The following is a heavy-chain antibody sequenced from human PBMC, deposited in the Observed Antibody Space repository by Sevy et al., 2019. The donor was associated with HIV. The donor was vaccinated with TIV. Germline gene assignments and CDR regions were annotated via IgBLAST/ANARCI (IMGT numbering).Heavy chain of an antibody. CDR2: FDPEDAKT. J-gene: IGHJ4*02. V-gene: IGHV1-24*01. CDR3: AITREYYSDSSGYFDY. CDR1: GYTLTEFS. D-gene: IGHD3-22*01. Sequence: ASVKVSCKISGYTLTEFSMHWVRQVPGKGLEWMGSFDPEDAKTIYAQKFQGRATMTEDTSTDTAYMELRSLRSEDTAMYYCAITREYYSDSSGYFDYWGQGTLVTVSS.